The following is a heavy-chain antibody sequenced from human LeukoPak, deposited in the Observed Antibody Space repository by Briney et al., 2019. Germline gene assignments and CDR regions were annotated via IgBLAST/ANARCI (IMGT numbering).Heavy chain of an antibody. CDR3: ARTTEGGYSYGYFYYYYMDV. Sequence: SETLSLTCTVSGYSISSGYYWGWIRQPPGKGLEWIGNFYHSGLTYYNPSLKSRVTISVDTSKSQFSLKLSSVTAADTAVYYCARTTEGGYSYGYFYYYYMDVWGKGTTVTISS. CDR2: FYHSGLT. V-gene: IGHV4-38-2*02. J-gene: IGHJ6*03. D-gene: IGHD5-18*01. CDR1: GYSISSGYY.